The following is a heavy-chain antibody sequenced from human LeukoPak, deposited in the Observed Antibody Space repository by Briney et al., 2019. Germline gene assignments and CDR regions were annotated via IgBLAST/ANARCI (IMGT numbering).Heavy chain of an antibody. V-gene: IGHV3-30*03. CDR1: GFTFSSYS. J-gene: IGHJ4*02. D-gene: IGHD3-10*01. CDR2: TSSDLNVK. CDR3: AREGYYGSGSPPSLYFDY. Sequence: GGSLGLSCAASGFTFSSYSMSWVRQAPGKGLEWVAVTSSDLNVKLYADSVKGRFTISRDNSRSTLYLQMNSLRPEDTAIYYCAREGYYGSGSPPSLYFDYWGQGTLVTVSS.